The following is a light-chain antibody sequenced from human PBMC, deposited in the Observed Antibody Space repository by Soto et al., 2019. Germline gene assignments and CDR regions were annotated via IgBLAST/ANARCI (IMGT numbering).Light chain of an antibody. CDR3: AAWDDSLSGVV. CDR2: RNN. V-gene: IGLV1-47*01. J-gene: IGLJ2*01. Sequence: QSVLTQPPSASGAPGQRVTISCSGSSSNIGSYFVYWYQQLPGTAPKLLIYRNNQRPSGVPDRFSGSKSGTSASLAISGLRSEDDADYYCAAWDDSLSGVVFGGGTKLTVL. CDR1: SSNIGSYF.